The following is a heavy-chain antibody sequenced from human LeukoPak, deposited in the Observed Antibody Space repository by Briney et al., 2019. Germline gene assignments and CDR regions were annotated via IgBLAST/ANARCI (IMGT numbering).Heavy chain of an antibody. V-gene: IGHV3-23*01. CDR2: MSGSGGST. Sequence: GGSLRLACAASGFIFSSYVMSWVRQAPGKGQEWVSGMSGSGGSTFYADSVKGRFTISRENSKNTLYLKMNSERAEDTVIYCGAKKGIAAADSFDYWGQGTLVSVS. CDR1: GFIFSSYV. CDR3: AKKGIAAADSFDY. J-gene: IGHJ4*02. D-gene: IGHD6-13*01.